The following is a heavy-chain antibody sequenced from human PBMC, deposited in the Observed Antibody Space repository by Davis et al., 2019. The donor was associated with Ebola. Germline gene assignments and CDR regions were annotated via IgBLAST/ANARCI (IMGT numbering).Heavy chain of an antibody. Sequence: PSETLSLTCTVSGASISSGDYYWSWIRQPPGTGLEWVGYIYYSGEIHYSPSLKSRVSISVDTSKNQFSLKLTSVTAADTAVYYCATARGYGSGNYTWGQGTLVTVSS. J-gene: IGHJ5*02. D-gene: IGHD3-10*01. CDR1: GASISSGDYY. CDR2: IYYSGEI. V-gene: IGHV4-30-4*08. CDR3: ATARGYGSGNYT.